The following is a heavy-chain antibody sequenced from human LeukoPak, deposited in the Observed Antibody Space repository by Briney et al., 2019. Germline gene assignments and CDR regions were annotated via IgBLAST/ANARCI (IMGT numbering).Heavy chain of an antibody. CDR3: ARVPPRRVVVPAPIDY. J-gene: IGHJ4*02. CDR2: MNPNSGNT. D-gene: IGHD2-2*01. CDR1: GYTFTSYD. V-gene: IGHV1-8*01. Sequence: GASVKVSCKASGYTFTSYDINWVRQATGQGLEWMGWMNPNSGNTGYAQKFQGRVTMTRNTSISAAYMELSSLRSGDTAVYYCARVPPRRVVVPAPIDYWGQGTLVTVSS.